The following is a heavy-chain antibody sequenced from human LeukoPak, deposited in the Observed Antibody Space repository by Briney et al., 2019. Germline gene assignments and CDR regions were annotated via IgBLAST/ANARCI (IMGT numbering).Heavy chain of an antibody. V-gene: IGHV4-31*03. CDR3: ARDEGYTFGLDAFDV. D-gene: IGHD5-18*01. CDR2: IHYSGST. Sequence: PSETLSLTCTVSGGSINSDNYYWSWIRQHPGKGLDWIGYIHYSGSTSYNPSLKSRVTISVDTSKNQFSLKLRSVTAADTAVYYCARDEGYTFGLDAFDVWGPGTMATVSS. J-gene: IGHJ3*01. CDR1: GGSINSDNYY.